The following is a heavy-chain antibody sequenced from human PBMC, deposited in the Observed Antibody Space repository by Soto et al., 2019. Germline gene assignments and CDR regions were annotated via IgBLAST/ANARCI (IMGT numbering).Heavy chain of an antibody. Sequence: EVQLLESGGGLVQPGGSLRLSCAASGFTFSSYAMSWVRQAPGKGLEWVSVISGSGGSTYYADSVKDRFTISRDNSKNTLYLQMNSLRAEDTAVYYCAKDWAEAGTDFDYWGQGTLVTVSS. CDR1: GFTFSSYA. CDR3: AKDWAEAGTDFDY. J-gene: IGHJ4*02. V-gene: IGHV3-23*01. CDR2: ISGSGGST. D-gene: IGHD6-13*01.